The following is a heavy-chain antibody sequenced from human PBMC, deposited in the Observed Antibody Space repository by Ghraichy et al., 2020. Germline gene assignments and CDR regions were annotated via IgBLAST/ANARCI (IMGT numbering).Heavy chain of an antibody. J-gene: IGHJ4*02. D-gene: IGHD4-17*01. CDR3: ARLPRLRHTTEDAY. V-gene: IGHV4-31*03. CDR1: GGSINSGDYY. CDR2: IYYSGST. Sequence: SETLSLTCTVSGGSINSGDYYWNWIRQHPGKGLEWIGYIYYSGSTFYNPSLKSRVTISVDTSKNQFSLRLTSVTAADTALYYCARLPRLRHTTEDAYWGQVTLVTVSS.